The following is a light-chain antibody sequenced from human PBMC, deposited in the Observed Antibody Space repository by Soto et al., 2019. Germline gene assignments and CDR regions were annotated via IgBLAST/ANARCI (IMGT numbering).Light chain of an antibody. V-gene: IGLV1-40*01. CDR2: GNG. J-gene: IGLJ1*01. Sequence: QSVLTRPPSVSGAPGQRVTISCTGSSSNIGAGYDVHWYQQLPGTAPKLLIYGNGNRPSGVPDRFSGSKSGTSASLAITGLQAEDEADYYCQSYDSSLSGSEVFGTGTKVTVL. CDR3: QSYDSSLSGSEV. CDR1: SSNIGAGYD.